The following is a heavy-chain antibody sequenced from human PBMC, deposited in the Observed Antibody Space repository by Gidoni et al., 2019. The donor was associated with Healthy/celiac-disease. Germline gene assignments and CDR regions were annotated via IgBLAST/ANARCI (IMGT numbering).Heavy chain of an antibody. CDR2: IRYDGSNK. Sequence: QVQLVESGGGVVQPGGSLRLSCAASGFTFSSYGMHWVRQAPGKGLEWVAFIRYDGSNKYYADSVKGRFTISRDNSKNTLYLQMNSLRAEDTAVYYCAKVDGGILTGYSTDAFDIWGQGTMVTVSS. D-gene: IGHD3-9*01. CDR3: AKVDGGILTGYSTDAFDI. J-gene: IGHJ3*02. V-gene: IGHV3-30*02. CDR1: GFTFSSYG.